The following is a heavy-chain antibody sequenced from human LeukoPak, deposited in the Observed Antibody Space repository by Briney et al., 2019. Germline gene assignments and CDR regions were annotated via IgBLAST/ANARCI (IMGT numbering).Heavy chain of an antibody. CDR2: ISWNSGSI. D-gene: IGHD5-18*01. CDR3: AKDITAMVTSLFDY. Sequence: GGSLRLSCAAYGFTFSSYAMYWVRQAPGKGVEWVSGISWNSGSIGYADSVKGRFTISRDNAKNSLYLQMNSLRAEDTALYYCAKDITAMVTSLFDYWGQGTLVTVSS. CDR1: GFTFSSYA. J-gene: IGHJ4*02. V-gene: IGHV3-9*01.